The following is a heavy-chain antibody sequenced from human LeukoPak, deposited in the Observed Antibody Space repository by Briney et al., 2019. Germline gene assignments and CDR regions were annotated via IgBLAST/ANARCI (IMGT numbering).Heavy chain of an antibody. J-gene: IGHJ4*02. CDR1: GYSFTSYW. CDR2: IDPSDSYT. Sequence: GGSLRLSCKGSGYSFTSYWISWVRQMPGKGLEWMGRIDPSDSYTNSSPSFQGHVTISADKSISTAYLQWSSLKASDTAMYYCARRGSSRAFDYWGQGTLVTVSS. D-gene: IGHD6-13*01. CDR3: ARRGSSRAFDY. V-gene: IGHV5-10-1*01.